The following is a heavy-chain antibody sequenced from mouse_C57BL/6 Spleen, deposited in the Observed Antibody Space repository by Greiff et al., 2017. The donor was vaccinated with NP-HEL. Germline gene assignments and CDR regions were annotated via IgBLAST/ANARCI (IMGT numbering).Heavy chain of an antibody. J-gene: IGHJ2*01. CDR1: GFTFSSYG. CDR3: ARHKTTVVTYYFDY. V-gene: IGHV5-6*01. CDR2: ISSGGSYT. Sequence: EVQLVESGGDLVKPGGSLKLSCAASGFTFSSYGMSWVRQTPDKRLEWVATISSGGSYTYYPDSVKGRFTISRDNAKNTLYLQMSSLKSEDTAMYYCARHKTTVVTYYFDYWGQGTTLTVSS. D-gene: IGHD1-1*01.